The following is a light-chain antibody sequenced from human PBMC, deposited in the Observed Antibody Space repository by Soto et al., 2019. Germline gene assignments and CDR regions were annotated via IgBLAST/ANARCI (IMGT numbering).Light chain of an antibody. Sequence: EGVMARSPATLALAAGEMXARXCRGSQSVSSDLAWYHQKPGQAPRLLIYGASTRATGIPARFRGSGSGTEFPLTISGLQSEDFAVYYCQQYGDWPPDTFGQGTKVDI. CDR2: GAS. CDR3: QQYGDWPPDT. V-gene: IGKV3-15*01. J-gene: IGKJ2*01. CDR1: QSVSSD.